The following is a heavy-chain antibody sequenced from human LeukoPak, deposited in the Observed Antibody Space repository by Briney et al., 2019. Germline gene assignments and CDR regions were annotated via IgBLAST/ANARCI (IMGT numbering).Heavy chain of an antibody. D-gene: IGHD6-13*01. J-gene: IGHJ3*02. CDR2: ISSSSSYI. Sequence: PGGSLRLSCAASGFTFSSYSMNWVRQAPGKGLEWVSSISSSSSYIYYADSVKGRFTISRDNAKNSLYLQMNSLRAEDTAVYYCAREPPELGAFDIWGQGTMVTVSS. V-gene: IGHV3-21*01. CDR3: AREPPELGAFDI. CDR1: GFTFSSYS.